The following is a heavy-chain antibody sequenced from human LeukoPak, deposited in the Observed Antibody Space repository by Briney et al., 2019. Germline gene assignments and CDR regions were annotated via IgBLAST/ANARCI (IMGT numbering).Heavy chain of an antibody. CDR3: ARDRGSSGWDFDY. J-gene: IGHJ4*02. CDR2: IYHSGST. Sequence: SETLSLTCAVSGYSISSGYYWGWIRQPPGRGLEWIGSIYHSGSTYYNPSLKSRVTMSVDTSKNQFSLKLSSVTAADTAVYYCARDRGSSGWDFDYWGQGTLVTVSS. V-gene: IGHV4-38-2*02. CDR1: GYSISSGYY. D-gene: IGHD6-19*01.